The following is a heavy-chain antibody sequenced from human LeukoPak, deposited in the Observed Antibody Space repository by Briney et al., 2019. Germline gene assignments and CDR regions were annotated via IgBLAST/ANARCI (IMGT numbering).Heavy chain of an antibody. CDR2: ISSSSRYI. Sequence: PGGSLRLSCAASGFTFSSYSMNWVRQAPGKGLEWVSSISSSSRYIYYADSVKGQFTISRDNAKNSLYLQMNSLRAEDTAVYYCAREVSIVPYWPTPTNYYSMDVWGKGTTVTVSS. CDR1: GFTFSSYS. J-gene: IGHJ6*03. CDR3: AREVSIVPYWPTPTNYYSMDV. D-gene: IGHD2-8*01. V-gene: IGHV3-21*01.